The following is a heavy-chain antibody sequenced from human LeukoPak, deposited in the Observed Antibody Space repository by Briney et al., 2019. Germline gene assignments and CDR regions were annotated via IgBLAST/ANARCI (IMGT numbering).Heavy chain of an antibody. CDR2: ISSSGSTI. J-gene: IGHJ5*02. D-gene: IGHD2-8*01. CDR1: GFTVSSNY. Sequence: GGSLRLSCAASGFTVSSNYMSWVRQAPGKGLEWVSYISSSGSTIYYADSVKGRFTISRDNAKNSLYLQMNSLRAEDTAVYYCARNLYDWFDPWGQGTLVTVSS. V-gene: IGHV3-11*01. CDR3: ARNLYDWFDP.